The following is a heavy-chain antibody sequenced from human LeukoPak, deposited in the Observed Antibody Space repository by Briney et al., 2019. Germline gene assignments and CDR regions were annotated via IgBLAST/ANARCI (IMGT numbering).Heavy chain of an antibody. D-gene: IGHD4-17*01. V-gene: IGHV3-33*01. CDR1: GFTFSRYG. J-gene: IGHJ4*02. Sequence: SGRSLRLFCAACGFTFSRYGMHWVRQAPGEGLECVAVIWYDGSNKYYADSVKGRFTISRDNSKNTLYLQMNSLRAEDTAVYYGARDRNGNYGRWGFDYWGQGTLVTVSS. CDR2: IWYDGSNK. CDR3: ARDRNGNYGRWGFDY.